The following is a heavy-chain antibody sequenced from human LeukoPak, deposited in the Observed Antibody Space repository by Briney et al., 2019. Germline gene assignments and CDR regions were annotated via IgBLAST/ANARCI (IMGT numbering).Heavy chain of an antibody. CDR2: ISGSGGST. Sequence: PGGSLRLSCAASGFTFSSYAMNWVRQTPGKRLEWVSVISGSGGSTNYAGSVKGRFTISRDNSQNILYLQMSSLRAEDTAVYYCAKANNYYDSGAYSDFWGQGALVIVSS. D-gene: IGHD3-22*01. V-gene: IGHV3-23*01. J-gene: IGHJ4*02. CDR3: AKANNYYDSGAYSDF. CDR1: GFTFSSYA.